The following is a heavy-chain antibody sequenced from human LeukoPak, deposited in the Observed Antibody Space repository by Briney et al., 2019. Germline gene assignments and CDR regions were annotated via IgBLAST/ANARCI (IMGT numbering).Heavy chain of an antibody. D-gene: IGHD2-2*03. CDR1: GYTFTSYA. Sequence: ASVKVSCKASGYTFTSYAMNWVRQAPGQGLEWMGWINTNTGNPTYAQGFTGRFVFSLDTSVSTAYLQISSLKAEDTAVYYCARAAVDIVVVPAAGANWFDPWGQGTLVTVSS. CDR2: INTNTGNP. J-gene: IGHJ5*02. CDR3: ARAAVDIVVVPAAGANWFDP. V-gene: IGHV7-4-1*02.